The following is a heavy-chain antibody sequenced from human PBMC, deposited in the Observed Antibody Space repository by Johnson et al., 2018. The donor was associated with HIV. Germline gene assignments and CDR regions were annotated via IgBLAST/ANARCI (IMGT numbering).Heavy chain of an antibody. Sequence: VQLVESGGGVVQPGGSLSLSCAASGFSFSSYGIHWVRQAPGKGLEWVAFTQYDGSIKYYADSVKGRFSISRANAKNSMYRQMDSLRAKDTDLYYCARGIVEVQPRYRLLRDDVFDVWGQGTMVTVSS. CDR1: GFSFSSYG. CDR2: TQYDGSIK. D-gene: IGHD2-15*01. CDR3: ARGIVEVQPRYRLLRDDVFDV. V-gene: IGHV3-30*02. J-gene: IGHJ3*01.